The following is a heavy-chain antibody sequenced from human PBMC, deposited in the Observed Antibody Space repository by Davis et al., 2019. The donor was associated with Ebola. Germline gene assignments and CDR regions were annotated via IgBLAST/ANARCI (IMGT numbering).Heavy chain of an antibody. J-gene: IGHJ4*02. CDR1: GFTVSSNH. D-gene: IGHD6-19*01. CDR3: VRHYSTVWYHYDYFDY. V-gene: IGHV3-30*12. CDR2: ISYDGSNK. Sequence: GESLKISCTASGFTVSSNHMSWVRQAPGKGLEWVAVISYDGSNKYYADSVKGRFIVSRDNSKNTVFLQMNSLRVEDTAVYYCVRHYSTVWYHYDYFDYWGQGVLVTVSS.